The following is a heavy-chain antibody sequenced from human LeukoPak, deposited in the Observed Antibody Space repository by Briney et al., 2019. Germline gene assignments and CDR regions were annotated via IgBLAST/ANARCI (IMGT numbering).Heavy chain of an antibody. Sequence: GGSLRLSRAASGFTFSSYWMHWVRQAPGEGLVWVSRIHSDGRSTDYADSVKGRFTISRDNAKNTLNLQMNSLRAEDTAVYYCARDPRGGTLDYWGQGALVTVSS. CDR1: GFTFSSYW. V-gene: IGHV3-74*01. CDR3: ARDPRGGTLDY. J-gene: IGHJ4*02. CDR2: IHSDGRST. D-gene: IGHD3-10*01.